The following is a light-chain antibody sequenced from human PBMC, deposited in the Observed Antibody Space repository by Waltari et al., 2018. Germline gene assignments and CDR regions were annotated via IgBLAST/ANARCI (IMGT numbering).Light chain of an antibody. Sequence: QSALTQPPSASGSPGQSVTISCTRTSSDIAAYDYVSWYQQHPGKAPKLMIYEVIKRPSGVPPRFSGSKSGNTASLTVSELQAEDEADYYCSSYAGSNGVLFGGGTKVTVL. CDR2: EVI. CDR1: SSDIAAYDY. J-gene: IGLJ2*01. V-gene: IGLV2-8*01. CDR3: SSYAGSNGVL.